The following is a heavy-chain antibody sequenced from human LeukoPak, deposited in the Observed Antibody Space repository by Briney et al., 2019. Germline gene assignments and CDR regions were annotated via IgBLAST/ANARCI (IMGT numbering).Heavy chain of an antibody. CDR1: GFPFETYW. D-gene: IGHD3-3*01. V-gene: IGHV3-7*01. J-gene: IGHJ4*02. Sequence: PGGSLRLSCAASGFPFETYWMSWVRQAPGKGLEWVANIKQDGSEKYYVDSVKGRFSISRDNAKNSLYLEMNRLRAEDAAVYFCARDDDFLSGYFGGAFDDWGPGTLVTVSS. CDR3: ARDDDFLSGYFGGAFDD. CDR2: IKQDGSEK.